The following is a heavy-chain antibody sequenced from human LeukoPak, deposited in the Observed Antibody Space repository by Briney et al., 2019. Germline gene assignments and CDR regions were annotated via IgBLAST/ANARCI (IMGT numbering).Heavy chain of an antibody. J-gene: IGHJ4*02. CDR3: ARTGTGYGQHTLDY. CDR1: GGSLSGYY. D-gene: IGHD3/OR15-3a*01. Sequence: SETLSLTCAVYGGSLSGYYWSWIRQPPGRGLEWIGEINHSGSTNYNPSPKSRVTISVDTSKNQFSLKLSSVTAADTAVYYCARTGTGYGQHTLDYWGQGTLVTVST. V-gene: IGHV4-34*01. CDR2: INHSGST.